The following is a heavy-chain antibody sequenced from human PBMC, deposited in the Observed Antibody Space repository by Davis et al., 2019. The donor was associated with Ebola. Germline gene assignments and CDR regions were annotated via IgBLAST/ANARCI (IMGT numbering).Heavy chain of an antibody. CDR2: ISAYNGNK. D-gene: IGHD1-26*01. Sequence: ASVKVSCKASGYTFTSYGISWVRQAPGHGLEWMGWISAYNGNKNYAQKLQGRVTMTTETSTSTAYMELRSLRSDDTAVYYCARALLWEYGMDVWGQGTTVTVSS. J-gene: IGHJ6*02. CDR1: GYTFTSYG. CDR3: ARALLWEYGMDV. V-gene: IGHV1-18*01.